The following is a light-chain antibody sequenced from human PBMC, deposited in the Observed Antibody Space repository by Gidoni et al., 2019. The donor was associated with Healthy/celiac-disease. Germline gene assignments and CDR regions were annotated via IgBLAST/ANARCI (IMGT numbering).Light chain of an antibody. Sequence: QSALTQPASVSGSPGQSITISCTGTSSDVGGYNYVSLYQQHPGKAPKLMIYDVSNRPSGVSNRFSGSKSGNTTSLTNSGLQAEDEADYYCSSYTSSSTLVVFGGGTKLTVL. CDR3: SSYTSSSTLVV. CDR1: SSDVGGYNY. CDR2: DVS. J-gene: IGLJ2*01. V-gene: IGLV2-14*01.